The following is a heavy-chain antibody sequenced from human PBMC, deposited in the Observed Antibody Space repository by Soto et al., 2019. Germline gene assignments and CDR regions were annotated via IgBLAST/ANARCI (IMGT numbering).Heavy chain of an antibody. Sequence: EVHLVQSGGGLVQPGGSLKLSCAASGFIFSGSAMHWVRQASGKGLEWVGRIGRKANNYATEYAASVEGRFTISRDESKTTTFLLMNSLKSEDTAVYFCVGQRLVVSPLDHWGQGTLVTVSS. CDR1: GFIFSGSA. CDR3: VGQRLVVSPLDH. CDR2: IGRKANNYAT. D-gene: IGHD6-19*01. J-gene: IGHJ4*02. V-gene: IGHV3-73*02.